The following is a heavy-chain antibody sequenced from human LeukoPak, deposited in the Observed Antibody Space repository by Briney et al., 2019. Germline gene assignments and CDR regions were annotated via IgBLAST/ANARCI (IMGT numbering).Heavy chain of an antibody. Sequence: SETLSLTCAVSGDSISSSSYSWGWIRQPPGKGLEWIGSSYYSGSTYHNPSLKSRVTIPVDTSNHQFFLKFSSVTAADTAVYYCARHSDCVTSSCYTGYFDYWGQGTLVTVSS. J-gene: IGHJ4*02. CDR1: GDSISSSSYS. V-gene: IGHV4-39*01. D-gene: IGHD2-2*02. CDR2: SYYSGST. CDR3: ARHSDCVTSSCYTGYFDY.